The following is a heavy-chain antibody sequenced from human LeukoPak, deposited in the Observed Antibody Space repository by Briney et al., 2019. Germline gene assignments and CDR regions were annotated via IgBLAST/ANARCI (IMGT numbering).Heavy chain of an antibody. CDR2: ISAYNGNT. V-gene: IGHV1-18*04. CDR1: GYTFTGYY. Sequence: ASVKVSCKASGYTFTGYYMHWVRQAPGQGLEWMGWISAYNGNTNYAQKLQGRVTMTTVTSTSTAYMELRSLRSDDTAVYYCARNYPGKGFDPWGQGTLVTVSS. D-gene: IGHD5-24*01. J-gene: IGHJ5*02. CDR3: ARNYPGKGFDP.